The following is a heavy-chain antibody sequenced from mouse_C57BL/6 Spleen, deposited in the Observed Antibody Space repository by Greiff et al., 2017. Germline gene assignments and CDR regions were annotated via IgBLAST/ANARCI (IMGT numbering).Heavy chain of an antibody. D-gene: IGHD1-1*02. CDR1: GYAFSSSW. J-gene: IGHJ4*01. CDR3: TRFAGGSYGYALDY. V-gene: IGHV1-82*01. CDR2: IYPGDGDT. Sequence: VQLQQSGPELVKPGASVKISCKASGYAFSSSWMNWVKQRPGKGLEWIGRIYPGDGDTNYNGQFKGKATLTADKSSIAAYMQLSSLTSVYSAVYFCTRFAGGSYGYALDYWGQGTSVTVSS.